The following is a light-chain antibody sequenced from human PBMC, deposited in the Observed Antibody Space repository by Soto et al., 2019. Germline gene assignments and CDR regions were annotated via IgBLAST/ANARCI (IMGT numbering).Light chain of an antibody. J-gene: IGKJ2*01. V-gene: IGKV1-33*01. CDR1: QDISNY. CDR2: DAS. CDR3: QQYDNLPYT. Sequence: DIQMTQSPSSLSASVGDRVTITCQASQDISNYLNWYQQKPGKAPKLLIYDASNLETGVPSRFSGSGSGTDFTFTISSLQPEDIATYYCQQYDNLPYTFGQGTKLYLK.